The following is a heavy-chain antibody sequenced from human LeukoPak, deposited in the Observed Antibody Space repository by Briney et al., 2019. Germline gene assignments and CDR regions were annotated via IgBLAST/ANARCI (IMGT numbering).Heavy chain of an antibody. J-gene: IGHJ4*02. CDR3: ATPGGDSSGYYVFPLGY. Sequence: GGSLRLSCAASGFTFSSYAMHWVRQAPGKGLEWVAVISYDGSNKYYADSVKGRFTISRDNAKNSLYLQMNSLRAEDTAVYYCATPGGDSSGYYVFPLGYWGQGTLVTVSS. D-gene: IGHD3-22*01. CDR2: ISYDGSNK. V-gene: IGHV3-30-3*01. CDR1: GFTFSSYA.